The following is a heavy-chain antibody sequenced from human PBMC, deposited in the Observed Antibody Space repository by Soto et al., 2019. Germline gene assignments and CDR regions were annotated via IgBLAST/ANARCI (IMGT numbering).Heavy chain of an antibody. V-gene: IGHV1-69*13. D-gene: IGHD5-18*01. Sequence: SVKVSCKASGGTFSSYAISWVRQAPGQGLEWMGGIIPIFGTANYAQKFQGRVTITADESTSTAYMELSSLRSEDTAVYYCAMTHVDTAMGPFDYWGQGTLVTVSS. CDR2: IIPIFGTA. J-gene: IGHJ4*02. CDR3: AMTHVDTAMGPFDY. CDR1: GGTFSSYA.